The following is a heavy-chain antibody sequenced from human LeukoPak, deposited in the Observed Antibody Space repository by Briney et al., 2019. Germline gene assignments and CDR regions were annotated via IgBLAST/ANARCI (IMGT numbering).Heavy chain of an antibody. J-gene: IGHJ4*02. CDR2: INPSGGST. CDR3: ARDVVRGYSGYGRYFDY. V-gene: IGHV1-46*01. D-gene: IGHD5-12*01. Sequence: ATVKVSCKASGYTFTSYYMHWVRQAPGQGLEWMGIINPSGGSTSYAQKFQGRDTMTRDTSTSTVYMELSSLRSEDTAVYYCARDVVRGYSGYGRYFDYWGQGTLVTVSS. CDR1: GYTFTSYY.